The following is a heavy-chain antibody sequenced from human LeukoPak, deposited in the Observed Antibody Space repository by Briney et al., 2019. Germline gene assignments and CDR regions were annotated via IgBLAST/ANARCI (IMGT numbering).Heavy chain of an antibody. CDR3: AGRDMVPDY. CDR2: IYYSGST. V-gene: IGHV4-30-4*08. J-gene: IGHJ4*02. CDR1: GGSFSGYY. Sequence: SETLSLTCAVYGGSFSGYYWSWIRQPPGKGLEWIGYIYYSGSTYYNPSLKSRVTISVDTSKNQFSLKLSSVTAADTAVYYCAGRDMVPDYWGQGTLVTVSS. D-gene: IGHD3-10*01.